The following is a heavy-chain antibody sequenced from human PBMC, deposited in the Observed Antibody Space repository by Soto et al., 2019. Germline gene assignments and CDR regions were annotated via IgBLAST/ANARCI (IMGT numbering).Heavy chain of an antibody. D-gene: IGHD2-15*01. V-gene: IGHV4-30-4*01. Sequence: QVQLQESGPGLVKPSQTLSLTCTVSGGSISSGDYYWSWIRQPPGKGLEWIGYIYYSGSTYYNPSLKSRVTISVDTSKNQFSLKLSSVTAADTAVYYCARVRRAADMVVAASGPFDYWGQGTLVTVSS. CDR3: ARVRRAADMVVAASGPFDY. CDR1: GGSISSGDYY. CDR2: IYYSGST. J-gene: IGHJ4*02.